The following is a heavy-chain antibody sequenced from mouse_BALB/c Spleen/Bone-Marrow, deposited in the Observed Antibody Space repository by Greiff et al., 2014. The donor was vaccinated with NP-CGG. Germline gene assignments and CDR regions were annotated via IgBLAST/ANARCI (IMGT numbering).Heavy chain of an antibody. CDR2: ISYSGSN. CDR3: RSYDGYYFDY. Sequence: EVKLMESGPSLVKPSQTLSLTCSATGDTFTSGYWNWIRKFPGNKLEYMGYISYSGSNYYNTSLKSGISITRDTSKNHYCLQLNSVTTEDTATYYYRSYDGYYFDYWGQGTTLTVSS. D-gene: IGHD1-2*01. J-gene: IGHJ2*01. V-gene: IGHV3-8*02. CDR1: GDTFTSGY.